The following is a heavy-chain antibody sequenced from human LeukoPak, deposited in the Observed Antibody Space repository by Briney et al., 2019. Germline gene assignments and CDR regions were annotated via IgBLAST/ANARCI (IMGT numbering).Heavy chain of an antibody. D-gene: IGHD2-2*01. CDR3: ARGISLGYCSSTSCPDAFDI. CDR1: GGSISSSSYY. Sequence: SETLSLTCTVSGGSISSSSYYWGWIRQPPRKGLEWIGSIYYSGSTYYNPSLKSRVTISVDTSKNQFSLKLSSVTAADTAVYYCARGISLGYCSSTSCPDAFDIWGQGTMVTVSS. J-gene: IGHJ3*02. V-gene: IGHV4-39*01. CDR2: IYYSGST.